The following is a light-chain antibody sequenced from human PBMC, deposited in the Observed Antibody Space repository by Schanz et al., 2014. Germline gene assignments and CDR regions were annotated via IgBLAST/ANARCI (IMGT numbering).Light chain of an antibody. V-gene: IGLV2-8*01. CDR2: EVS. CDR1: SSDVGGYNY. Sequence: QSALTQPPSASGSPGQSVTISCTGTSSDVGGYNYVSWYQQHPGKAPKLMIYEVSKRPSGVPDRFSGSKSGTSASLAISGLQSEDEAEYYCAAWDGSAWVFGGGTKLTVL. CDR3: AAWDGSAWV. J-gene: IGLJ3*02.